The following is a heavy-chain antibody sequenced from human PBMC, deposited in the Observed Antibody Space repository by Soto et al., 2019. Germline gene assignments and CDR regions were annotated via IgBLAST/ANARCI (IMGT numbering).Heavy chain of an antibody. V-gene: IGHV3-21*01. J-gene: IGHJ3*01. CDR1: GFTLSRHT. CDR3: VRDYYDTTGDPNTFDL. CDR2: IGRRTSDI. Sequence: GGSLRLSSAASGFTLSRHTMNWVRQAPGKGLEWVSFIGRRTSDIYYADSVQRRFTISRDNAKNSLYLDLTRPSAEDTPVYFCVRDYYDTTGDPNTFDLCGQGTMVTVSS. D-gene: IGHD3-16*01.